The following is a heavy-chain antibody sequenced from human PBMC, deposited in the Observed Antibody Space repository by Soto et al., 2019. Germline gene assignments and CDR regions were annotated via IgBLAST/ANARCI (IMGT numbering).Heavy chain of an antibody. CDR2: ISWDGGST. CDR3: AKDGFDDILTGYPYYYYYGMDV. Sequence: PGGSLRLSCAASGFTFDDYTMHWVRQAPGKGQEWVSLISWDGGSTYYADSVKGRFTISRDNSKNSLYLQMNSLRTEDTALYYCAKDGFDDILTGYPYYYYYGMDVWGQGTTVTVSS. CDR1: GFTFDDYT. J-gene: IGHJ6*02. D-gene: IGHD3-9*01. V-gene: IGHV3-43*01.